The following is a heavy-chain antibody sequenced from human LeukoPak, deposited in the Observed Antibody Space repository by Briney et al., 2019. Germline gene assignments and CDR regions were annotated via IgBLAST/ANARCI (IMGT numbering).Heavy chain of an antibody. V-gene: IGHV4-59*01. Sequence: SETLSLTCTVSGGSISCYYWSWIRQPPGKGLEWIGYIYYSGSTKYNPSLKSRVTISVDTSKNQFSLKLSSVTAADTAVYYCARVGSSGWYLIDYWGQGTLVTVSS. CDR2: IYYSGST. D-gene: IGHD6-19*01. CDR3: ARVGSSGWYLIDY. CDR1: GGSISCYY. J-gene: IGHJ4*02.